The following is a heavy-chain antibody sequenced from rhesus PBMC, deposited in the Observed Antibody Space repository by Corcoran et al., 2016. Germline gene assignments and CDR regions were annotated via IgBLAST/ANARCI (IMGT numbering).Heavy chain of an antibody. D-gene: IGHD4-23*01. CDR3: ARGSSNYPY. Sequence: QVQLQESGPGLVKPSATLSLTCAFSGCSINSTSWSWIRRPPGKGLEWIGSIAGSGGSTDYNPSLKSRVTISTDTSKNQFSLKLNSVTAADTAVYYCARGSSNYPYWGQGVLVTVSS. CDR2: IAGSGGST. V-gene: IGHV4-173*01. J-gene: IGHJ4*01. CDR1: GCSINSTS.